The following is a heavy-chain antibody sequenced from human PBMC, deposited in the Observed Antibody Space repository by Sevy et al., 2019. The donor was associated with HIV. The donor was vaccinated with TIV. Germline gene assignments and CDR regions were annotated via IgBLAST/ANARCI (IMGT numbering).Heavy chain of an antibody. D-gene: IGHD2-21*02. Sequence: GGSLRLSCAASGFTFSSYSMNWVRQAPGKGLEWVSSISSSSSYIYYADSVKGRFTISRDNAKNSLYLQMNSLGAEDTAVYYCARVSGDEKRGFDIWGQGTMVTVSS. J-gene: IGHJ3*02. V-gene: IGHV3-21*01. CDR1: GFTFSSYS. CDR3: ARVSGDEKRGFDI. CDR2: ISSSSSYI.